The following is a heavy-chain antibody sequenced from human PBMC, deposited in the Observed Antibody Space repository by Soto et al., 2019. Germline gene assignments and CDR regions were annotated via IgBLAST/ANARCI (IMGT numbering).Heavy chain of an antibody. J-gene: IGHJ4*02. CDR3: ARSGYEY. D-gene: IGHD5-12*01. V-gene: IGHV3-64*01. CDR1: GFTFSSYA. CDR2: ISSNGGSA. Sequence: PGGSLRLSCAASGFTFSSYAMHWVRQAPGKGLEYVSAISSNGGSAYYANSVKGRFTISRDNSKNTLYLQMGSLRAEDMAVYYCARSGYEYWGQGTLVTVSS.